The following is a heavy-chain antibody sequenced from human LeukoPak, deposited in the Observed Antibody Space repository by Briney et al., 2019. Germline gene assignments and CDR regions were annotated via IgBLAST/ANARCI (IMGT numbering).Heavy chain of an antibody. CDR3: ARAGGYYYDSSGYYYAEEYYFDY. D-gene: IGHD3-22*01. J-gene: IGHJ4*02. Sequence: GGSLRLSCAASGFTFSTYWMHWVRQAPGKGLVWVSRINSDGSSTSYADSVKGRFTISRDNAKNTLYLQVNSLRAEDTAVYYCARAGGYYYDSSGYYYAEEYYFDYWGQGTLVTVSS. CDR2: INSDGSST. CDR1: GFTFSTYW. V-gene: IGHV3-74*01.